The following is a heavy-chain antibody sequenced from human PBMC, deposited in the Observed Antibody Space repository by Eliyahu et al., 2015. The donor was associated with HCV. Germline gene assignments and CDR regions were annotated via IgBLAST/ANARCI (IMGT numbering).Heavy chain of an antibody. CDR3: AKDFGIVGSTAYHNFDY. J-gene: IGHJ4*02. CDR2: ISASRGST. Sequence: EVQLVESGGGLVQXGGSLRLXCAASGFTFTSXAMSWVRQAPGKGLEWVSAISASRGSTYYADSVKGRFTISRDNSRNTVYLQMNSLRVEDTAVYYCAKDFGIVGSTAYHNFDYWGQGTLVTVSS. D-gene: IGHD1-26*01. V-gene: IGHV3-23*04. CDR1: GFTFTSXA.